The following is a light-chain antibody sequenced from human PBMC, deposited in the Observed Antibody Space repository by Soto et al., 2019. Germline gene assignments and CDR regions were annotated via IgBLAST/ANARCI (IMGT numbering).Light chain of an antibody. J-gene: IGLJ2*01. V-gene: IGLV2-23*01. CDR1: SSDVGSYNL. Sequence: QSALTQPASVSGSPGQSITISCTGTSSDVGSYNLVSWYQEHPGKAPKLMIFEGSKRPSGVSNRFSGSKSGNTASLTISGLQAEDEADYHCCSYAGSDSLVFGVGTKLTVL. CDR3: CSYAGSDSLV. CDR2: EGS.